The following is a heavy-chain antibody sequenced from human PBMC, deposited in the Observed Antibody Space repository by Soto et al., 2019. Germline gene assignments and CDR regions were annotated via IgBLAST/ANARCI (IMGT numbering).Heavy chain of an antibody. Sequence: QVYLVQSGAEVKKPGSSVKISCKASGGIFSSNTINWVRQAAGQGLEWMGGIIPLFGTANYAEKFQGRVTITADKSKKTEYMELTSMRSEDTAVYYCASKAACGGECYAFDSWGQGTLVTVSS. CDR3: ASKAACGGECYAFDS. J-gene: IGHJ4*02. V-gene: IGHV1-69*06. D-gene: IGHD2-21*01. CDR1: GGIFSSNT. CDR2: IIPLFGTA.